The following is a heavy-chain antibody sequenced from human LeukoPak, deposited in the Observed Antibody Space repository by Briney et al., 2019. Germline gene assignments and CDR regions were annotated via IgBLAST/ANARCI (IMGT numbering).Heavy chain of an antibody. CDR3: ARGPGDSSGYYLGY. Sequence: GGSLRLSCAASGFTVSSNYMSWVRQAPGKGLEWVSVVYSGGSTYYADSVKGRFTISRDNSKNTLYLQMNSLRAEDTAVYYCARGPGDSSGYYLGYWGQGTLVTVPS. D-gene: IGHD3-22*01. CDR1: GFTVSSNY. V-gene: IGHV3-53*01. J-gene: IGHJ4*02. CDR2: VYSGGST.